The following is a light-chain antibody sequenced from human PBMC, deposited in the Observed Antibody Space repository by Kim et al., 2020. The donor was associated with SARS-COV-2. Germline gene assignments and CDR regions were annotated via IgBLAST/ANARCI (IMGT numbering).Light chain of an antibody. CDR1: SRRSKY. Sequence: ALVHKVSITCQGDSRRSKYASWYQQQQRQAPLIVIYCKNNRPPGVPPRLFGGTSGDTASFFIIGAHAEDDAAYYCCSPLGSRNHWVFGGGTQLTVL. CDR2: CKN. V-gene: IGLV3-19*01. CDR3: CSPLGSRNHWV. J-gene: IGLJ3*02.